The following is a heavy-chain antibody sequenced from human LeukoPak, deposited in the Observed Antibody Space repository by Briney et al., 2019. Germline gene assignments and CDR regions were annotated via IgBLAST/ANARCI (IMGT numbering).Heavy chain of an antibody. Sequence: SETLSLTCTVSGYSISSGYYWGWIRPPPGKGLEWIGSIYNSENTYYNPSLKSQFTISVDTSKNQFSLKLTSVTAADTAVYYCAREGYNYEGIDYWGQGTLVTVSS. CDR3: AREGYNYEGIDY. V-gene: IGHV4-38-2*02. CDR2: IYNSENT. J-gene: IGHJ4*02. D-gene: IGHD3-22*01. CDR1: GYSISSGYY.